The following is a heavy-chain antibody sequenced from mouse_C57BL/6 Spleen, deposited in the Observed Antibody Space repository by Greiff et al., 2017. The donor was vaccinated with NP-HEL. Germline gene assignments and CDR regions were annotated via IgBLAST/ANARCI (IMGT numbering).Heavy chain of an antibody. V-gene: IGHV14-1*01. D-gene: IGHD1-1*01. CDR1: GFNIKDYY. J-gene: IGHJ3*01. Sequence: EVQLQQSGAELVRPGASVKLSCTASGFNIKDYYMHWVKQRPEQGLEWIGRIDPEDGDTEYAPKFQGKATMTADTSSNTAYLQLSSLTSEDTAVDYCTTYYYGSSYEAYWGQGTLVTVSA. CDR2: IDPEDGDT. CDR3: TTYYYGSSYEAY.